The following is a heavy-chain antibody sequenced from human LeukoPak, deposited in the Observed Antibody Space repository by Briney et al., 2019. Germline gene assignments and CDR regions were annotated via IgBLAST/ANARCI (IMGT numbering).Heavy chain of an antibody. CDR2: INAYIGGT. J-gene: IGHJ4*02. Sequence: ASVKVSCKASGYTFTDYYIHWVRQAPGEGLEWMGWINAYIGGTNYAEKFQGRVTMTRDTSITTAYMELSSLRSDDTAIYYCATLRRSVWYIGDWGQGTLVTVSS. V-gene: IGHV1-2*02. D-gene: IGHD6-19*01. CDR1: GYTFTDYY. CDR3: ATLRRSVWYIGD.